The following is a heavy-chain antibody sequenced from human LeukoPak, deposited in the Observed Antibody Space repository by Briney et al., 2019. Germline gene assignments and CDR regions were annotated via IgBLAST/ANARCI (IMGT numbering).Heavy chain of an antibody. CDR1: GGTFSSYA. Sequence: ASVKVSCKASGGTFSSYAISWVRQAPGQGLEWMGWINSNSGGTNYAQKFQGRVAMTRDTSITTAYMELSRLRSDDTAVYYCAREKYYDSSGENDYWGQGTLVTVSS. CDR3: AREKYYDSSGENDY. D-gene: IGHD3-22*01. CDR2: INSNSGGT. J-gene: IGHJ4*02. V-gene: IGHV1-2*02.